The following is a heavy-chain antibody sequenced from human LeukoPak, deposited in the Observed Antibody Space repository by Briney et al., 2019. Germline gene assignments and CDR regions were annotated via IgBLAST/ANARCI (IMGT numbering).Heavy chain of an antibody. CDR3: ARLSRAVLTYGMDV. V-gene: IGHV5-51*01. D-gene: IGHD6-19*01. CDR1: GYSFTSYW. CDR2: IYPGDSDT. Sequence: GESLKISCKGSGYSFTSYWIAWVRQMPGKGLEGMGIIYPGDSDTRYSPSFQGQLTISADKSISNAYLQWSSLKASDTAMYYCARLSRAVLTYGMDVWGKGTTVTVSS. J-gene: IGHJ6*04.